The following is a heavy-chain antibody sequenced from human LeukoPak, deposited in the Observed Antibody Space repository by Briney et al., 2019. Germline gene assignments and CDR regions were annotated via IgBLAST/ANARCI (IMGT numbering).Heavy chain of an antibody. CDR2: ISTDARTI. D-gene: IGHD6-13*01. CDR1: GFTFSSYG. Sequence: GGSLRLSCAASGFTFSSYGMHWVRQAPGKGLVWVSHISTDARTITYADFVKGRFTISRDNAKNTLYLQMNSLRAEDTALYYCVRGQATAWGLDYWGQGTLVTVSS. J-gene: IGHJ4*02. V-gene: IGHV3-74*01. CDR3: VRGQATAWGLDY.